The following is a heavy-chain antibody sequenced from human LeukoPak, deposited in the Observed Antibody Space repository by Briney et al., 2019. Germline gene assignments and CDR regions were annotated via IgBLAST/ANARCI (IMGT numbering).Heavy chain of an antibody. Sequence: SETLSLTCAVSGYSFSSGYYWGWIRQPPGKGLEWIGSIYHSGSTYYNPSLKSRVTISVDTSKNQFSLKLSSVTAADTAVYYCAREVVVVVAARGAFDYWGQGTLVTVSS. CDR2: IYHSGST. CDR1: GYSFSSGYY. CDR3: AREVVVVVAARGAFDY. J-gene: IGHJ4*02. V-gene: IGHV4-38-2*02. D-gene: IGHD2-15*01.